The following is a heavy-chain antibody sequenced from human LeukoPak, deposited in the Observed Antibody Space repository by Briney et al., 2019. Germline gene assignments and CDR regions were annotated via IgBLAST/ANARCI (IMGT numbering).Heavy chain of an antibody. CDR3: ARSYGDYDDALDV. CDR1: GYTFTSYG. CDR2: ISVFNGKI. Sequence: ASVKVSCKASGYTFTSYGLSWVRQAPGQGLEWMGWISVFNGKIHYAQKFQDRVTMTTDTSTSTAYMDLRSLRSDDTAMYFCARSYGDYDDALDVWGQGTMVTVPS. J-gene: IGHJ3*01. D-gene: IGHD4-17*01. V-gene: IGHV1-18*01.